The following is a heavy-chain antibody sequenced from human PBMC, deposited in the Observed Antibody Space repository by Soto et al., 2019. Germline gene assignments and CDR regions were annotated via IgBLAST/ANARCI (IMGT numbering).Heavy chain of an antibody. J-gene: IGHJ6*02. CDR2: IYSGGST. CDR3: ARDYYGSGSYYTYYYYGMDV. D-gene: IGHD3-10*01. V-gene: IGHV3-53*01. CDR1: GFTVSSNY. Sequence: PGGSLRLSCAASGFTVSSNYMSWVRQAPGKGLEWVSVIYSGGSTYYADSVKGRFTISRDNSKNTLYLQMNSLRAEDTAVYYCARDYYGSGSYYTYYYYGMDVWGQGTTVTAP.